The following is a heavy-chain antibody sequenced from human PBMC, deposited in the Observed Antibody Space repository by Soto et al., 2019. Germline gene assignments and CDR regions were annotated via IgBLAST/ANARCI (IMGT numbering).Heavy chain of an antibody. D-gene: IGHD7-27*01. J-gene: IGHJ5*01. V-gene: IGHV4-31*03. CDR2: IDYMGNT. CDR3: ASGETDYWFDS. CDR1: GGFIRSGGYY. Sequence: QVQLQESGPGLLKPSETLSLTCSVSGGFIRSGGYYWSLILQHPVKGREWVGSIDYMGNTYYNPSLNSRGTIYVDPSNTQFSQKLNSVAAADTAVSYCASGETDYWFDSWCQGSMVTVSS.